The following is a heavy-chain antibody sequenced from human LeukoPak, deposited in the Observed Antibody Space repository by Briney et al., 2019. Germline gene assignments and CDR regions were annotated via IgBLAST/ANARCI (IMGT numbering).Heavy chain of an antibody. CDR3: ASGRDGYNRVDY. D-gene: IGHD5-24*01. J-gene: IGHJ4*02. V-gene: IGHV4-34*01. CDR2: INHSGST. CDR1: GGSFSGYY. Sequence: SETLSLTCAVYGGSFSGYYWSWIRQPPGKGLEWIGEINHSGSTNYNPSLKSRVTISVDTSKNQFSLKLSSVTAGDTAVYYCASGRDGYNRVDYWGQGTLVTVSS.